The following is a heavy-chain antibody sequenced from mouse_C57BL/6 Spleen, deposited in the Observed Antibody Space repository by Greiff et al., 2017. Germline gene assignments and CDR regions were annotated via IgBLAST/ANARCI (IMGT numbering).Heavy chain of an antibody. Sequence: EVQRVESGGGLVKPGGSLKLSCAASGFTFSDYGMHWVRQAPEKGLEWVGYISSGSSTIYYADTVKGRFTISRDNAKNTLFLQMTSLRSEDTSIYYCAREAFAYWGQGTLVTVSA. CDR2: ISSGSSTI. CDR3: AREAFAY. V-gene: IGHV5-17*01. J-gene: IGHJ3*01. CDR1: GFTFSDYG.